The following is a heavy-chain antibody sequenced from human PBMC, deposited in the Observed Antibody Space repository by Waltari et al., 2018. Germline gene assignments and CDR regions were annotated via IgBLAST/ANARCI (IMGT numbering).Heavy chain of an antibody. J-gene: IGHJ5*02. CDR1: GFDFSSYT. D-gene: IGHD6-13*01. CDR3: ARDGTRSSWPPNCFDP. CDR2: ISASSTFI. Sequence: EVQLVESGGGLVKPGGFLRLSCAASGFDFSSYTMNWVRQAPGTGPEWVSSISASSTFIYYTDSVRGRFTISRDNAKSSLYLQMNSLGPDDTAVYYCARDGTRSSWPPNCFDPWGQGTLVTVSS. V-gene: IGHV3-21*02.